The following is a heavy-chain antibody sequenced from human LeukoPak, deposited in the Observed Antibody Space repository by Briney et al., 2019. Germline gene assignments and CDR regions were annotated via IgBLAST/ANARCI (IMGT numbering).Heavy chain of an antibody. Sequence: AGGSLRLSCAASGFTFSSSAMSWVRQAPGKGLEWVSAISNNGGYTYYADSVQGRFTISRDNSKSTLCLQMNSLRAEDTAVYYCAKDPYRVVVATGNYLDPWGQGTLVTVSS. D-gene: IGHD2-15*01. CDR3: AKDPYRVVVATGNYLDP. CDR2: ISNNGGYT. J-gene: IGHJ5*02. CDR1: GFTFSSSA. V-gene: IGHV3-23*01.